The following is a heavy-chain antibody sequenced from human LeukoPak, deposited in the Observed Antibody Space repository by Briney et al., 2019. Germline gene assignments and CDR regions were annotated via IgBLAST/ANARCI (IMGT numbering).Heavy chain of an antibody. D-gene: IGHD6-6*01. CDR3: TRTYSSSSIDY. CDR2: INHSGST. Sequence: PSETLSLTCAVYGGSFSGYYWSWIRQPPGKGLEWIGEINHSGSTNYNPSLKSRVTISVDTSKNQFSLKLSSVTAADTAVYYCTRTYSSSSIDYWGQGALVIVSS. V-gene: IGHV4-34*01. J-gene: IGHJ4*02. CDR1: GGSFSGYY.